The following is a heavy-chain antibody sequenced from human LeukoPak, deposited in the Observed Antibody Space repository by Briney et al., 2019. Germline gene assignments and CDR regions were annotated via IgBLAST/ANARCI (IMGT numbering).Heavy chain of an antibody. CDR2: IYSGGST. D-gene: IGHD6-13*01. V-gene: IGHV3-66*01. Sequence: GGSLRLSCAASGFTVSSNYMSWVRQAPGKGLEWVSVIYSGGSTYYADSVKGRFTISRDNSKNTLYLQMNSLRAEDTAVYYCAREGIAAHHYGYWGQGTLVTVSS. CDR1: GFTVSSNY. J-gene: IGHJ4*02. CDR3: AREGIAAHHYGY.